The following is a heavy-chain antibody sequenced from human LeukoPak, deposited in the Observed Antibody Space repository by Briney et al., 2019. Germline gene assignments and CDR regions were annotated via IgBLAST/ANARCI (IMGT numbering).Heavy chain of an antibody. CDR1: GGSISSSNW. CDR2: IYHFGTT. V-gene: IGHV4-4*02. J-gene: IGHJ4*02. Sequence: PSETLSLTCTVSGGSISSSNWWGWVRQPPGEGLECIGEIYHFGTTNYNPSLKSRVTISVDKSKNQFSLKLNSVTAADTAVYYCARAFLVGYSPEEYFFDYWGQGTLVTVSS. CDR3: ARAFLVGYSPEEYFFDY. D-gene: IGHD2-15*01.